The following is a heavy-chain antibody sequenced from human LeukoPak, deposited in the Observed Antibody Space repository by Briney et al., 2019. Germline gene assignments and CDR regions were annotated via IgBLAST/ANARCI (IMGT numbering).Heavy chain of an antibody. Sequence: PSETLSLTCAVYGGSFSGYYWSWIRQPPGKGLEWIGEINHSGSTNYNPSLKSRVTISVDTSKNQFSLKLSSVTAADTAVYYCARLGRYSSSYHRWFDPWGQGTLVTVSS. CDR3: ARLGRYSSSYHRWFDP. CDR2: INHSGST. V-gene: IGHV4-34*01. J-gene: IGHJ5*02. CDR1: GGSFSGYY. D-gene: IGHD6-13*01.